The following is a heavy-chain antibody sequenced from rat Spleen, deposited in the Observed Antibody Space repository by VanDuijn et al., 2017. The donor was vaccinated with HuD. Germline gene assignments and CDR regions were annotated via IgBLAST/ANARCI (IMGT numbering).Heavy chain of an antibody. CDR2: ITNTGGST. CDR3: TTGFAY. J-gene: IGHJ3*01. V-gene: IGHV5-31*01. Sequence: EVQLVESGGGLVQPGRSLKLSCVTSGFTFNDYWMAWVRQAPGKGLEWVASITNTGGSTFYPDSVKGRFTISRDNAKSTLYLQMNSLRSEDTATYYCTTGFAYWGQGTLVTVSS. CDR1: GFTFNDYW.